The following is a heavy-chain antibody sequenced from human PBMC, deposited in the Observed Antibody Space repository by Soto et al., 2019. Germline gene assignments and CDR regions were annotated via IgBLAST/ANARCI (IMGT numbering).Heavy chain of an antibody. D-gene: IGHD3-9*01. CDR3: ARSAHYDILTGYSPYFDY. CDR1: GYTFTCYY. CDR2: INPNSAGT. Sequence: QVQLVQSGAEVTKPGASVKVSCKASGYTFTCYYLHWVRQAPGQGGEWTGWINPNSAGTNYAQKFQGWLSRARDTSISSAYMELRRLRSDDTAVYYCARSAHYDILTGYSPYFDYWGQGTLVTVSS. J-gene: IGHJ4*02. V-gene: IGHV1-2*04.